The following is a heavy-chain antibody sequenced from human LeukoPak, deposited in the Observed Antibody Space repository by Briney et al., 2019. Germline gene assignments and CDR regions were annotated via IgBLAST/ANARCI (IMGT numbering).Heavy chain of an antibody. CDR3: ARARAVSYFDY. CDR2: FDPEDGET. J-gene: IGHJ4*02. D-gene: IGHD1-14*01. Sequence: ASVKVSCKVSGYTLTELSMHWVRQAPGKGLEWMGGFDPEDGETIYAQEFQGRVTITRDTSASTAYMELSSLRSEDMAVYYCARARAVSYFDYWGQGTLVTVSS. CDR1: GYTLTELS. V-gene: IGHV1-24*01.